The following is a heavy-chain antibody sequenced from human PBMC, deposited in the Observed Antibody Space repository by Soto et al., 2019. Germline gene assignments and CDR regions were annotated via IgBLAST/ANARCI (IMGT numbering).Heavy chain of an antibody. Sequence: GGSLRLSCEVSGFTFSAYWMHWVRQVPGKGLIWVSRISDDGSTTTYADSVKGRFTISRGNAKNTLYLQTNSLRADDTGLYYCTRGPRVSSTGTGAHWGQGTLVTVSS. CDR2: ISDDGSTT. D-gene: IGHD1-1*01. J-gene: IGHJ4*02. V-gene: IGHV3-74*01. CDR3: TRGPRVSSTGTGAH. CDR1: GFTFSAYW.